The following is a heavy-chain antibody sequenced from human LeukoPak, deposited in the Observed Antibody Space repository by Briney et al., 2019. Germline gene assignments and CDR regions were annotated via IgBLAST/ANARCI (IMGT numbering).Heavy chain of an antibody. D-gene: IGHD2-2*01. CDR3: ARGRYCSSTSCYEEGWFDP. CDR2: INAGNGNT. V-gene: IGHV1-3*01. J-gene: IGHJ5*02. Sequence: ASVKVSCTASGYTFTSYAMHWVRQAPGQRLEWMGWINAGNGNTKYSQKFQGRVTITRDTSASTAYMELSSLRSEDTAVYYCARGRYCSSTSCYEEGWFDPWGQGTLITVSS. CDR1: GYTFTSYA.